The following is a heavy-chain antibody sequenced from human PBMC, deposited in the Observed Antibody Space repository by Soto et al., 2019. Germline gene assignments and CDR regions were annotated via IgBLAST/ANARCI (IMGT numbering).Heavy chain of an antibody. CDR2: IYYSGST. CDR3: ARVCDTMEFDY. CDR1: GGSISSYY. V-gene: IGHV4-59*01. D-gene: IGHD3-10*01. Sequence: SETLSLTCTVSGGSISSYYWSWIRQPPGKGLEWIGYIYYSGSTNYNPSLKSRVTISVDTSKNQFSLKLSSVTAADTAVYYCARVCDTMEFDYGGQGTLVTVSS. J-gene: IGHJ4*02.